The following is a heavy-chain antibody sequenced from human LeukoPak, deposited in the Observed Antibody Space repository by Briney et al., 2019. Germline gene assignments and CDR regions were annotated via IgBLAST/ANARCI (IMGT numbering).Heavy chain of an antibody. CDR2: INHSGST. J-gene: IGHJ4*02. D-gene: IGHD3-22*01. CDR3: ARGRTRYYGSSGYYFDY. V-gene: IGHV4-34*01. CDR1: GGSFSGYY. Sequence: SGTLSLTCAVYGGSFSGYYWSWIRQPPGKGPEWIGEINHSGSTNYNPSLKSRVTMSVDTSKNQFSLKLSSVTAADTAVYYCARGRTRYYGSSGYYFDYWGQGTLVTVSS.